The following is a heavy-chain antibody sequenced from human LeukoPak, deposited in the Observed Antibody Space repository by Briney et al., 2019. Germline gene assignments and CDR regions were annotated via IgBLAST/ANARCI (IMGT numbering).Heavy chain of an antibody. D-gene: IGHD6-13*01. CDR3: ARVDSSSWRPMKFDY. J-gene: IGHJ4*02. CDR2: IYYSGST. CDR1: GGSISSGDYY. V-gene: IGHV4-30-4*08. Sequence: PSETLSLTCSVSGGSISSGDYYWSWIRQPLGKGLEWIGYIYYSGSTYYNPSLKSRVTISVDTSKNQFSLKLSSVTAADTAVYYCARVDSSSWRPMKFDYWGQGTLVTVSS.